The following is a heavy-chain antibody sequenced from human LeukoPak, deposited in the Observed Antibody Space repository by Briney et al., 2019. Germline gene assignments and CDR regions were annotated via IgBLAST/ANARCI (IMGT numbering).Heavy chain of an antibody. CDR1: GITLSNYG. D-gene: IGHD6-13*01. CDR3: AKGVAATQG. V-gene: IGHV3-23*01. CDR2: ISGSGGST. J-gene: IGHJ4*02. Sequence: GGSLRLSCAVSGITLSNYGMSWVRQAPGKGLEWVSAISGSGGSTYYADSVKGRFTISRDNSKNTLYLQMNSLRAEDTAVYYCAKGVAATQGWGQGTLVTVSS.